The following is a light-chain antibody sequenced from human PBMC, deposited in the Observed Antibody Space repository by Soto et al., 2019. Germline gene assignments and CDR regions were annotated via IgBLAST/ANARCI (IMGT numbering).Light chain of an antibody. V-gene: IGLV1-51*01. J-gene: IGLJ2*01. CDR1: SSNIGKNF. CDR2: DNN. CDR3: GTWDSDLSGVV. Sequence: QAVVTQPPSVSAAPGQKVTISCSGRSSNIGKNFVSWYQQFPGAAPKVLIYDNNKRALGIPDRFSGSKSGTSATLGIAGLQTGDEADYYCGTWDSDLSGVVFGGGTKLTVL.